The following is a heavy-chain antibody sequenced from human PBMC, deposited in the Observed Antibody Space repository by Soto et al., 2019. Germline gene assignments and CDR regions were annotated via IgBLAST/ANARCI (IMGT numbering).Heavy chain of an antibody. D-gene: IGHD2-2*01. V-gene: IGHV4-39*01. Sequence: PSETLSLTCTVSGGSISTSSYYWGWIRQPPGKGLEWIGSIFYSGATYYNPSLKSRVTISVDTSKNQFSLKLSSVTVADTAVYYCARHAMLWVPAAIGPWGQGALVTV. J-gene: IGHJ5*02. CDR1: GGSISTSSYY. CDR2: IFYSGAT. CDR3: ARHAMLWVPAAIGP.